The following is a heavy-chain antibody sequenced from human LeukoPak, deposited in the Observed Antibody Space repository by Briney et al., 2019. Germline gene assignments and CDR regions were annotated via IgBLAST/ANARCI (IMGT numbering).Heavy chain of an antibody. Sequence: SETLSLTCTVSGYSISSGYYWGWIRQPPGKGLEWIGSIYYSGSTYYNPSLKSRVTISVDTSKNQFSLKLSSVTAADTAVYYCATRTTVTTYFDYWGQGTLVTVSS. CDR3: ATRTTVTTYFDY. CDR1: GYSISSGYY. CDR2: IYYSGST. V-gene: IGHV4-38-2*02. D-gene: IGHD4-17*01. J-gene: IGHJ4*02.